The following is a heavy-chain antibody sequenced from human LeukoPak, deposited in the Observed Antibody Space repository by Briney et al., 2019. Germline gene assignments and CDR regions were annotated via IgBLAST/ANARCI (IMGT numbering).Heavy chain of an antibody. J-gene: IGHJ3*02. CDR2: IYPGDSDT. CDR1: GYSFTKYW. CDR3: ARQDLAFDI. Sequence: GESLKISGKGSGYSFTKYWIAWVRQMPGKGLEWMGIIYPGDSDTRYSPSFQGQVTISADKSISIVYLQWSSLKASDTAMYYCARQDLAFDIWGQGTMVTVSS. V-gene: IGHV5-51*01.